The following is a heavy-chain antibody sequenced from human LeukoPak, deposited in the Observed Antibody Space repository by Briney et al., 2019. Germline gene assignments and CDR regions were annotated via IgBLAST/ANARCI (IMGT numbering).Heavy chain of an antibody. J-gene: IGHJ4*02. Sequence: GGSLRLSCAASGFTFDDYAMHWVRQAPGKGLEWVSGISWNSGSIGYADSVKGRFTISRDNAKNSLYLQMNSLRAEDTALYYCAKSPHYYDSSGYYLGIDYWGQGTLVTVSS. CDR2: ISWNSGSI. V-gene: IGHV3-9*01. D-gene: IGHD3-22*01. CDR3: AKSPHYYDSSGYYLGIDY. CDR1: GFTFDDYA.